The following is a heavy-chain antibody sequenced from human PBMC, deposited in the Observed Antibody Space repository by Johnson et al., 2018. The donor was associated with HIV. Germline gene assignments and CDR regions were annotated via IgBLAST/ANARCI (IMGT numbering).Heavy chain of an antibody. V-gene: IGHV3-66*02. CDR1: GISVTRNY. J-gene: IGHJ3*02. CDR2: IYSGDNT. CDR3: ARVRGGRENAFDI. D-gene: IGHD1-26*01. Sequence: SGGGLVQPGGSLRLSCAGSGISVTRNYMSWVRQAPGKGLEWVSLIYSGDNTKYADSVKGRFTISRDNSKNTMSLQMNSPRVEDTAVYYCARVRGGRENAFDIWGQGTMVTVSS.